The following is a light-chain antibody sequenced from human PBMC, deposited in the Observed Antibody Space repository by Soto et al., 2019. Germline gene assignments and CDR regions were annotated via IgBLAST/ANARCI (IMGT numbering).Light chain of an antibody. CDR2: AAS. CDR1: QSVSSSN. Sequence: EIVLTQSPVTLSLSPGERGTLSCRASQSVSSSNLAWYQQKPGQAPRLLIYAASSRATGIPDRFSGSGSGADFTLTISRLEPEDFAVYYCQQYGTSPPYTFGQGTKVEIK. J-gene: IGKJ2*01. V-gene: IGKV3-20*01. CDR3: QQYGTSPPYT.